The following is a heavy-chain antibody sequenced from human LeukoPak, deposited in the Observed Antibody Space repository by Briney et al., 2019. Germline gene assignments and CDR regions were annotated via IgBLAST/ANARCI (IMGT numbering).Heavy chain of an antibody. J-gene: IGHJ4*02. CDR2: IHYSGTA. CDR3: ARQLGYKTAITSKVYYFDY. V-gene: IGHV4-39*01. D-gene: IGHD3-10*01. Sequence: SEALSLTCAVSGGSISSSNYYGGWIRQPPGRGLEWIASIHYSGTAYYNPSLKSRVTVSLDTSKNQFSLKLSSVTAADTALYYCARQLGYKTAITSKVYYFDYWGQGTLVTVSS. CDR1: GGSISSSNYY.